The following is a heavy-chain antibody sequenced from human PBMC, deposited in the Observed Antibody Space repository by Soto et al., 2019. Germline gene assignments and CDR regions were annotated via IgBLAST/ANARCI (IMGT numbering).Heavy chain of an antibody. CDR2: ISAGGGTT. CDR1: GFTFSSYA. J-gene: IGHJ6*02. V-gene: IGHV3-23*01. Sequence: EVQLLQSGGGLLQPGGSLRLSCAASGFTFSSYAMTWVRRAPGKGLEWVSAISAGGGTTYYADSVKGWFTVSRDNSKNTLYLQMTSQSAEDTDVYYCPKPPASVSSTTYYYYDMDVWGRGTKVTVSS. D-gene: IGHD1-26*01. CDR3: PKPPASVSSTTYYYYDMDV.